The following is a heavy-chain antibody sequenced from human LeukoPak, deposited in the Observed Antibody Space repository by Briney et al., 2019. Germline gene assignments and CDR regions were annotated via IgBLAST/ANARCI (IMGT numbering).Heavy chain of an antibody. J-gene: IGHJ4*02. CDR1: GGSISSGDYY. CDR3: ARSGRWLHNSGIGY. V-gene: IGHV4-30-4*01. Sequence: SETLSLTCTVSGGSISSGDYYWSWIRQPPGKGLEWIGYIYYSGSTYYNPSLKSRVTISVDTSKNQFSLKLSSVTAADTAVYYCARSGRWLHNSGIGYWGQGTLVTVSS. CDR2: IYYSGST. D-gene: IGHD5-24*01.